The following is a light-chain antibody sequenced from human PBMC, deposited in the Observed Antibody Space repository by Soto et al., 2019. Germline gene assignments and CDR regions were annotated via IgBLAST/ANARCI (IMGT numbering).Light chain of an antibody. CDR3: QQTGT. V-gene: IGKV3-20*01. CDR1: QSISSSS. CDR2: GAS. Sequence: EIVLTQSPGTLSLSPGERATLSCRASQSISSSSLAWYQQKPGQAPRLLIYGASSRATGIPDRFSGSGSGTDFTLTISRLEPEDFAVYYCQQTGTFGQGTKVDI. J-gene: IGKJ1*01.